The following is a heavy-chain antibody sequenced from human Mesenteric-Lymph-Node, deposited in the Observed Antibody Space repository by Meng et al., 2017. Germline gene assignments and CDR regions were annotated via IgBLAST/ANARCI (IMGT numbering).Heavy chain of an antibody. CDR2: IYTSGST. J-gene: IGHJ4*02. V-gene: IGHV4-61*02. D-gene: IGHD3-10*01. Sequence: SETLSLTCTVSGGSISSGSYYWSWIRQPAGKGLEWIGRIYTSGSTNYNPSLKSRVTISVDTSKNQFSLKLSSVTAADTAVYYCAREYYYGSGSYYNLDYFDYWGQGTLVNGAS. CDR1: GGSISSGSYY. CDR3: AREYYYGSGSYYNLDYFDY.